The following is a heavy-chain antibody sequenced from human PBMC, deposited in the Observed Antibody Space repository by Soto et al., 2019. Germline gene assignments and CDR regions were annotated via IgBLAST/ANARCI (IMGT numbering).Heavy chain of an antibody. D-gene: IGHD2-15*01. J-gene: IGHJ5*02. CDR3: CVVKGLDKDRTSGYWFDP. Sequence: TGGSLRLSCAASGFTFSHAWMSWVRQAPGKGLEWVGRIKSKADGETKDYGAPVRGRFTISRDDAKDTLDLQMNSLRIADTAVYYCCVVKGLDKDRTSGYWFDPWGPGTLVTVSS. CDR1: GFTFSHAW. V-gene: IGHV3-15*01. CDR2: IKSKADGETK.